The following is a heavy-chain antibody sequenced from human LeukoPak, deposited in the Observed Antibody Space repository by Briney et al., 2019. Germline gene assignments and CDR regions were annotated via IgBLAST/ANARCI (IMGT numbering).Heavy chain of an antibody. D-gene: IGHD3-22*01. J-gene: IGHJ4*02. CDR3: AEGTQSRKYDSSGYYPDW. CDR1: GGSISSSSYY. CDR2: IFCGGTN. V-gene: IGHV4-39*07. Sequence: PSETLSLTCTVSGGSISSSSYYWGWIRQSPGKGLEWIGSIFCGGTNYYNPSLKSRVTISVDTSKIQFSLKLSSVTAADTAVYYCAEGTQSRKYDSSGYYPDWWGQGTLVTVSS.